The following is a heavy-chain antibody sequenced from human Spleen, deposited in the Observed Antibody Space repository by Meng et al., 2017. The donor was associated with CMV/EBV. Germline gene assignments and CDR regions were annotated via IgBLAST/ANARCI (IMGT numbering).Heavy chain of an antibody. J-gene: IGHJ6*02. CDR2: IIPILGIA. Sequence: SVKVSCKASGGTFSSYTISWVRQAPGQGLEWMGRIIPILGIANYAQKFQGRVTITADKSTSTAYMELSSLRSEDTAVYYCARVGVVVPAAMNYYYYGMDVWGQGTTVTVSS. D-gene: IGHD2-2*01. CDR3: ARVGVVVPAAMNYYYYGMDV. CDR1: GGTFSSYT. V-gene: IGHV1-69*02.